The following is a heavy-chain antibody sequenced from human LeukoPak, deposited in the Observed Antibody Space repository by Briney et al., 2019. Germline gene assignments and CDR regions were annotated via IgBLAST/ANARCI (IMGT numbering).Heavy chain of an antibody. Sequence: GGSLRLSCAASGFTFSSYGMHWVRQAPGKGLEWAAVTSYDGSNKYYADSVKGRFTISGDNSKNTLYLQMNSLRAEDTAVYYCAKDTAGYYDSSGYADYWGQGTLVTVSS. V-gene: IGHV3-30*18. J-gene: IGHJ4*02. D-gene: IGHD3-22*01. CDR1: GFTFSSYG. CDR3: AKDTAGYYDSSGYADY. CDR2: TSYDGSNK.